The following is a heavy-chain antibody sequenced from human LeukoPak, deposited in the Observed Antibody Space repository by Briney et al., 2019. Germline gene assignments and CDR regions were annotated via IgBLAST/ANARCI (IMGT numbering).Heavy chain of an antibody. CDR2: ISGSGTST. Sequence: LSLTCTVSGGSISSGGYYWSWIRQHPGKGLEWVSAISGSGTSTYYADSVKGRFTISRDNSKNTLDLQMNSLRAEDTAVYYCAKGRAYNNWWSFDYWGQGTLVTVSS. J-gene: IGHJ4*02. D-gene: IGHD2-8*02. CDR3: AKGRAYNNWWSFDY. V-gene: IGHV3-23*01. CDR1: GGSISSGGYY.